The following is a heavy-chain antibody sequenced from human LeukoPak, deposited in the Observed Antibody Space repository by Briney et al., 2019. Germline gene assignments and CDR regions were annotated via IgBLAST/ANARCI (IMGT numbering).Heavy chain of an antibody. Sequence: GGSLRLSCVGSGYTFSEGWMSWIRQAPGKGSECVGLIKSKVHGETRDYAAPVKERFTISRDASRRTLFLHMNSLKVEDTAVYYCTTGGADTGRFDIWGQGTKVTVSS. CDR3: TTGGADTGRFDI. CDR1: GYTFSEGW. D-gene: IGHD3-10*01. CDR2: IKSKVHGETR. J-gene: IGHJ3*02. V-gene: IGHV3-15*01.